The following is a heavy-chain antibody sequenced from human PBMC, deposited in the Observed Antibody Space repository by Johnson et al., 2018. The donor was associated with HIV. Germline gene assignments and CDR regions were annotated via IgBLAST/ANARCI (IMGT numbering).Heavy chain of an antibody. CDR3: AKCFWGSSLIDVFDM. J-gene: IGHJ3*02. V-gene: IGHV3-30*18. D-gene: IGHD6-13*01. CDR1: GFTFSNYA. CDR2: ISYDGSNK. Sequence: QVQLVESGGGVVRPGGSLRLSCAASGFTFSNYAMHWVRQAPGKGLEWVAVISYDGSNKYYADSVKGRFTISRDNSKNTLYLQMNSLRAEDTAVYYCAKCFWGSSLIDVFDMWGQGTMVTVSS.